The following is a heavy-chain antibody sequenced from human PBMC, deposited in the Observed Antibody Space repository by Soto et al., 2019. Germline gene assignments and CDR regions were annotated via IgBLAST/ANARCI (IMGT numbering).Heavy chain of an antibody. D-gene: IGHD3-22*01. J-gene: IGHJ5*02. CDR1: GYTFTSYG. CDR2: ISAYNGNT. CDR3: ARSGLPVFDYYDSRAYYYGWFDP. Sequence: QVQLVQSGAEVKKPGASVKVSCKASGYTFTSYGISWVRQAPGQGLEWMGWISAYNGNTNYAQKLQGRVTMTTDTSTSTTKMELRSLRSDDTAVYYCARSGLPVFDYYDSRAYYYGWFDPWGQGTLVTVSS. V-gene: IGHV1-18*01.